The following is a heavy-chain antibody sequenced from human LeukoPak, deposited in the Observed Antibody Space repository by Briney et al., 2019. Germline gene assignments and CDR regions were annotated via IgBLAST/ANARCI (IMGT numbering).Heavy chain of an antibody. D-gene: IGHD3-22*01. Sequence: ASVKVSCKASGYTFTGYYMHWVRQAPGQGLEWMGWINPNSGGTNYAQKFQGRVTMTTDTSTSTAYMELRSLRSDDAAVYYCASGVYDSSGYSFDYWGQGTLVTVSS. CDR3: ASGVYDSSGYSFDY. CDR2: INPNSGGT. V-gene: IGHV1-2*02. J-gene: IGHJ4*02. CDR1: GYTFTGYY.